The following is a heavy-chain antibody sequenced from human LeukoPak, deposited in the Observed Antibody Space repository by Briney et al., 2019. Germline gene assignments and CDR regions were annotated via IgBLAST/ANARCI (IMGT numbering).Heavy chain of an antibody. CDR2: IYSGGST. D-gene: IGHD3-22*01. J-gene: IGHJ6*02. CDR3: ARDRRYYDSSGYLYYYGMDV. CDR1: GFTVSSNY. Sequence: PGGSLRLSCAASGFTVSSNYMSWVRQAPGKGLEWVSVIYSGGSTYYADSVKGRFTISRDNSKNTLYHQMNSLRAEDTAVYYCARDRRYYDSSGYLYYYGMDVWGQGTTVTVSS. V-gene: IGHV3-66*01.